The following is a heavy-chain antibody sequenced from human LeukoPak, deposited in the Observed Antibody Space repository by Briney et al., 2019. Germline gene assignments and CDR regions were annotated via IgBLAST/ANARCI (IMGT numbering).Heavy chain of an antibody. D-gene: IGHD2-8*01. V-gene: IGHV3-23*01. Sequence: GGSLSLSCVASGFPFSSYSMICVPRAPGKGLEWVSSIGGGDTHYADAVKGGFTISRDDSSSTVDLQMRSLRAEDTAVYYCAKHGQYFNSLYDYFDSWGQGTLVTVSS. J-gene: IGHJ4*02. CDR1: GFPFSSYS. CDR3: AKHGQYFNSLYDYFDS. CDR2: IGGGDT.